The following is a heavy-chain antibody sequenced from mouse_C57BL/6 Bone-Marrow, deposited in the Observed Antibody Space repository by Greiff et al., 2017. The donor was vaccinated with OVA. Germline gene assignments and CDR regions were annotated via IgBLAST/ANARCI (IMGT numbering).Heavy chain of an antibody. J-gene: IGHJ4*01. Sequence: VQLQQSGAELVKPGASVKLSCTASGFNIKDYYMHWVKQRTEQGLEWIGRIDPEDGETKYAPNFQGKATITADTSSNTAYLQLSSLTSEDTAVYYCATYDYPYYYAMDYWGQGTSVTVSS. CDR2: IDPEDGET. V-gene: IGHV14-2*01. D-gene: IGHD2-4*01. CDR1: GFNIKDYY. CDR3: ATYDYPYYYAMDY.